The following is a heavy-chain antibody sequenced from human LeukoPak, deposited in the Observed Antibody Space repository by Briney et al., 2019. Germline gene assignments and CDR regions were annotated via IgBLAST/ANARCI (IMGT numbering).Heavy chain of an antibody. CDR1: GYSISSGYY. Sequence: SETLSLTCGVSGYSISSGYYRGWIRQSPEKGLEWIATIFHSGSIYYNPSLKSRVTLSVDTSKNQFTLKLSSVTAADTAVYYCARMGVSYYYDSSTYYPAAFDVWGQGTMVSVSS. CDR2: IFHSGSI. V-gene: IGHV4-38-2*01. D-gene: IGHD3-22*01. CDR3: ARMGVSYYYDSSTYYPAAFDV. J-gene: IGHJ3*01.